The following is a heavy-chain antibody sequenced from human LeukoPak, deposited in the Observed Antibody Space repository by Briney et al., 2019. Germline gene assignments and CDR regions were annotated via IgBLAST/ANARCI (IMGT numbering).Heavy chain of an antibody. CDR2: IYSTGST. D-gene: IGHD6-13*01. Sequence: PSETLSLTCTVSGGSISSYYWSWIWQPAGKGLEWIGRIYSTGSTNYNPSLKSRVTMSVGTSKNQFSLRLRSVTAADTAVYYCARQIASAGTAGFDFWGQGALVTVSS. J-gene: IGHJ4*02. CDR1: GGSISSYY. CDR3: ARQIASAGTAGFDF. V-gene: IGHV4-4*07.